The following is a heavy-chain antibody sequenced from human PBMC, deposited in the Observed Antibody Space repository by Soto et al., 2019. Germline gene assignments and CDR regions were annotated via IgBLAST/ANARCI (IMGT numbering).Heavy chain of an antibody. D-gene: IGHD3-3*01. CDR3: ARGGYDFWSGYYGY. CDR1: GYTFTSYD. J-gene: IGHJ4*02. V-gene: IGHV1-8*01. CDR2: MNPNSGNT. Sequence: QVQLVQSGAEVKKPGASVKVSCKASGYTFTSYDINWVRQATGQGLEWMGWMNPNSGNTGYAQKFQGRVTMTKNPSISTAYIGLSSLGSEDTAVYYCARGGYDFWSGYYGYWGQGTLVTVSS.